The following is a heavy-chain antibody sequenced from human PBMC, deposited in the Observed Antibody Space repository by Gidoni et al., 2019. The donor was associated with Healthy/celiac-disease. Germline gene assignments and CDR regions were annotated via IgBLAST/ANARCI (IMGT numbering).Heavy chain of an antibody. D-gene: IGHD7-27*01. CDR3: ARDLRGATGDRDWYFDL. Sequence: GRVTITRDTSASTAYMELSSLRSEDTAVYYCARDLRGATGDRDWYFDLWGRGTLVTVSS. J-gene: IGHJ2*01. V-gene: IGHV1-3*01.